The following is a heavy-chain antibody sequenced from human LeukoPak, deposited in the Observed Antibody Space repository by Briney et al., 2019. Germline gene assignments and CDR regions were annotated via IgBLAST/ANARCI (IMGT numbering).Heavy chain of an antibody. CDR1: GGTLSGYA. D-gene: IGHD6-13*01. Sequence: SVKVSCKASGGTLSGYAISWVRQAPGQGLEWMGGIIPIYGTPHSAQKFQGRVTITTDESTSTAFTDLSSLRSEDTAVYYCARGRQYSSSRYYHYYYMDVWGKGTTVTVSS. CDR2: IIPIYGTP. V-gene: IGHV1-69*05. CDR3: ARGRQYSSSRYYHYYYMDV. J-gene: IGHJ6*03.